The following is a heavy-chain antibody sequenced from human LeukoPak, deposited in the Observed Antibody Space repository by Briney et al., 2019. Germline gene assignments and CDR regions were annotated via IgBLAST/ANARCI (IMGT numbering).Heavy chain of an antibody. J-gene: IGHJ4*02. CDR2: IYSGGST. V-gene: IGHV3-53*01. CDR3: ARWRYSGYEGFDY. D-gene: IGHD5-12*01. Sequence: GGSLRLSCAASGLTVSSNYMSWVRQAPGKGLEWVSVIYSGGSTYYADSVKGRFTISRDNSKNTLYLQMNSLRAEDTAVYYCARWRYSGYEGFDYWGQGTLVTVSS. CDR1: GLTVSSNY.